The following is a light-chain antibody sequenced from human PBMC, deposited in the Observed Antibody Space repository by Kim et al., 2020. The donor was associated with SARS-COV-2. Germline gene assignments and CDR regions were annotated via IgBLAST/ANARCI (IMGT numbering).Light chain of an antibody. Sequence: QSALTQPASVSGSPGQSITISCSGISSDVGDYNYVSWYQQHPDKAPKLMIYDVSYRPSGVSDRFSGSKSGNTASLTISGLQAEDEADYYCSSHTTRSTHYVFGSGTKVTVL. CDR1: SSDVGDYNY. CDR3: SSHTTRSTHYV. V-gene: IGLV2-14*03. J-gene: IGLJ1*01. CDR2: DVS.